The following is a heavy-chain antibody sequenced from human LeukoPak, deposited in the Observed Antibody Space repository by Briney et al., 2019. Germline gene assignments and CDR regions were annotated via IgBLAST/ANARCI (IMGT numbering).Heavy chain of an antibody. CDR3: ARTQKYYDILTGYYNGEFDY. Sequence: SETLSLTCTVSGGSISSSSYYWGWIRQPPGKGLEWIGSIYYSGSTYYNPSLKSRVTISVDTSKNQFSLKLSSVTAADTAVYYCARTQKYYDILTGYYNGEFDYWGQGTLVTVSS. CDR1: GGSISSSSYY. CDR2: IYYSGST. J-gene: IGHJ4*02. D-gene: IGHD3-9*01. V-gene: IGHV4-39*01.